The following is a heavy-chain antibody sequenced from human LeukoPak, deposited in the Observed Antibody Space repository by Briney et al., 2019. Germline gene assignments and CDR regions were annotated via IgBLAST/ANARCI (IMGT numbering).Heavy chain of an antibody. D-gene: IGHD3-22*01. CDR2: IYTSGST. V-gene: IGHV4-4*07. CDR1: GGSISSYY. J-gene: IGHJ4*02. Sequence: PSETLSLTCTVSGGSISSYYWSWIRQPAGKGLEWIGRIYTSGSTNYNPSLKSRVTMSVDTSKNQFSLKLSSVTAADTAVYYCARDRLVYYYDSSGYFDYWGQGTLVTVSS. CDR3: ARDRLVYYYDSSGYFDY.